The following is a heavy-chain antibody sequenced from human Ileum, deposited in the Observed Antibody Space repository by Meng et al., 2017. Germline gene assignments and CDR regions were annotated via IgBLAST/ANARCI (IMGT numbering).Heavy chain of an antibody. CDR2: ISTSGRT. J-gene: IGHJ6*02. CDR3: AKDDLEWFGNHYDYYGLDV. V-gene: IGHV4-61*02. CDR1: GGPISSGRYS. Sequence: SEILSSTCTVPGGPISSGRYSWSWIRQPAGKGLERIGRISTSGRTTYNPSLQSRVSISINTSKNQFSQKMTSVTAPDTAFYCCAKDDLEWFGNHYDYYGLDVWGQGTTVTVSS. D-gene: IGHD3-10*01.